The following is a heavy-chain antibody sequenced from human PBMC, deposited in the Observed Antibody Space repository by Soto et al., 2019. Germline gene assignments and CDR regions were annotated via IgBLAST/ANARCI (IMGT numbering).Heavy chain of an antibody. V-gene: IGHV4-30-4*01. CDR1: GCSISSGDYY. CDR3: ARRGNDYGDYRTQVGLRYYYYYYMDV. D-gene: IGHD4-17*01. Sequence: SETLSLTCTVSGCSISSGDYYWSWIRQPPGKGLEWIGYIYYSGSTNYNPSLKSRVTISVDTSKNQFSLKLSSVTAADTAVYYCARRGNDYGDYRTQVGLRYYYYYYMDVWGKGTTVTVSS. CDR2: IYYSGST. J-gene: IGHJ6*03.